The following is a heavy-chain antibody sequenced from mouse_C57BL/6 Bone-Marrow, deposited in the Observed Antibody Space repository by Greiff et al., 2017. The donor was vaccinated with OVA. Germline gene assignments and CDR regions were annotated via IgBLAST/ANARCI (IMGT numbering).Heavy chain of an antibody. V-gene: IGHV1-78*01. Sequence: QVQLQQSDAELVKPGASVKISCKASGYTFTDHTIHWMKQRPEQGLEWIGYIYPRDGSTKYNEKFKGKATLTADKSSSTAYMQLNSLTSEDSAVDFCAREGCGGYYFDYWGQGTTLTVSS. CDR2: IYPRDGST. CDR1: GYTFTDHT. CDR3: AREGCGGYYFDY. J-gene: IGHJ2*01.